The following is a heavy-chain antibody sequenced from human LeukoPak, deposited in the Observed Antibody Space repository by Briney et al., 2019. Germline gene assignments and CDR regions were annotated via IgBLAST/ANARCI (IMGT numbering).Heavy chain of an antibody. CDR3: ASTSYYYGSGSYSNAFDI. V-gene: IGHV4-59*01. D-gene: IGHD3-10*01. CDR1: GGCISSYY. CDR2: IYYSGST. Sequence: SETLSLTCTVSGGCISSYYWSWIRQPPGKGLEWIGYIYYSGSTNYNPSLKSRVTISVDTSKNQFSLKLSSATAADTAVYYCASTSYYYGSGSYSNAFDIWGQGTMVTVSS. J-gene: IGHJ3*02.